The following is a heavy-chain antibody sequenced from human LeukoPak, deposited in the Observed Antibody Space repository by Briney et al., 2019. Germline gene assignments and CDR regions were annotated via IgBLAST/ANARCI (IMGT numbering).Heavy chain of an antibody. D-gene: IGHD6-6*01. Sequence: GGSLRLSCAASGFTFSHYSMNWVRQAPGKGLEWVSYISSLSTTIYYADSVKGRFTISRDNAKNSLYLQMNSLRAEDTAVYYCARDYSSSFNFDYWGQGTLVAVSS. V-gene: IGHV3-48*04. CDR2: ISSLSTTI. J-gene: IGHJ4*02. CDR3: ARDYSSSFNFDY. CDR1: GFTFSHYS.